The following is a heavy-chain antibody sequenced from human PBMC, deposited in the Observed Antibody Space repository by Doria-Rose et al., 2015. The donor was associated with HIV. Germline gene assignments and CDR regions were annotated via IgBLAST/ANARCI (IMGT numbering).Heavy chain of an antibody. CDR2: VSQSGRT. D-gene: IGHD3-3*01. CDR1: GGPLRGYY. J-gene: IGHJ2*01. CDR3: ARNGLTGVIINRYFDL. Sequence: QVQLQQWGAGLLKPSETLSLTCAVFGGPLRGYYWSWIRQPPGQGLEWIGEVSQSGRTNYIPSLKSRVTISVARSKNQFSLKLTSVTAADTAVYYCARNGLTGVIINRYFDLWGRGTLVTVSS. V-gene: IGHV4-34*01.